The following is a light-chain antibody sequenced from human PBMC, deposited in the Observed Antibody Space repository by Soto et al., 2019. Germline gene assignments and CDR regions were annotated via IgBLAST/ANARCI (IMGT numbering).Light chain of an antibody. CDR2: GNS. J-gene: IGLJ3*02. CDR3: QAYDSSLSGWV. V-gene: IGLV1-40*01. Sequence: QSVLTQPPSVSGAPGQRVTISCTGSSSNIGAGYDVHWYQQLPGTAPKLLIYGNSNRPSGVPDRFSGSKSGTSASLAITGPRAEDEAGYYCQAYDSSLSGWVFGGGTKLTVL. CDR1: SSNIGAGYD.